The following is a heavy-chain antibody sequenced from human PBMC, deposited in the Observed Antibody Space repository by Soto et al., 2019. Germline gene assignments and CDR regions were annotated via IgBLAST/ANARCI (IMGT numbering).Heavy chain of an antibody. D-gene: IGHD2-21*02. CDR2: FPFRRGPNT. CDR3: ARHSDTDCGPTECGFDV. Sequence: QLQESGPGLVKPSETLSLTCTVSGGSINSDIYWWGWIRQSPEMGLQWIGSFPFRRGPNTLYNPSLKSRVSISVDTSKNQIYLTLTSVTVADTALYYCARHSDTDCGPTECGFDVWGQGAMVTVSS. V-gene: IGHV4-39*01. CDR1: GGSINSDIYW. J-gene: IGHJ3*01.